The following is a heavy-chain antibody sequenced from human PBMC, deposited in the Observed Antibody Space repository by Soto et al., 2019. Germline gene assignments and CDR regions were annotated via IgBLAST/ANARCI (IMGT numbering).Heavy chain of an antibody. D-gene: IGHD2-15*01. CDR2: INHSGST. V-gene: IGHV4-34*01. Sequence: SETLSLTCAVYGGSFSGYYWSWIRQPPGKGLEWIGEINHSGSTNYNPSLKSRVTISVDTSKNQFSLKLSSVTAADTAVYYCARGVGYCSGGSCYVAMGYDDWGQGTLVTVSS. CDR1: GGSFSGYY. CDR3: ARGVGYCSGGSCYVAMGYDD. J-gene: IGHJ4*02.